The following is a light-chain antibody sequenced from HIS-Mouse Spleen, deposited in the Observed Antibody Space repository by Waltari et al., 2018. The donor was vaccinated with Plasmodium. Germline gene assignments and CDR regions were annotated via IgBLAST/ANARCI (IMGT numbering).Light chain of an antibody. CDR2: AAS. J-gene: IGKJ4*01. CDR3: QQYYSYLLT. CDR1: QGISSY. Sequence: AIRMTQSPSSFSASTGDRVTITCRASQGISSYLAWYHQKPGKAPKLLIYAASTLQSGVPSRFSGSGSGTDFTLTISCLQSEDFATYYCQQYYSYLLTFGGGTKVAIK. V-gene: IGKV1-8*01.